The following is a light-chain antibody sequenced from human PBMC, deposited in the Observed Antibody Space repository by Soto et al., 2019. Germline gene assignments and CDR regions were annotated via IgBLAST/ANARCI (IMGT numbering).Light chain of an antibody. J-gene: IGKJ4*01. V-gene: IGKV3-20*01. CDR1: QSVSSGY. CDR2: GVS. Sequence: EIVLTQSPGTLSLSPGERATLSCRASQSVSSGYLVWYQQKPGQAPRLLIYGVSSRATGIPDRFSGSGSGTDFTLTISRLEAEDFAVYYCQQYGSSPLTFGGGTKVDIK. CDR3: QQYGSSPLT.